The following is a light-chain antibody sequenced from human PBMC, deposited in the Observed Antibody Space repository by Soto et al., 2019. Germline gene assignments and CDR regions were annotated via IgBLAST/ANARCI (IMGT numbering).Light chain of an antibody. CDR3: QQYYSTPRT. J-gene: IGKJ1*01. CDR2: WAS. V-gene: IGKV4-1*01. Sequence: DIVTTQSPDSLAVFLGERATINCKSSQSVLYSSNNKNYLAWYQQKPGQPPKLLIYWASTRESGVPDRFSGSGSGTDFTLTISSLQAEDVAVYYCQQYYSTPRTFGQGTKVEIK. CDR1: QSVLYSSNNKNY.